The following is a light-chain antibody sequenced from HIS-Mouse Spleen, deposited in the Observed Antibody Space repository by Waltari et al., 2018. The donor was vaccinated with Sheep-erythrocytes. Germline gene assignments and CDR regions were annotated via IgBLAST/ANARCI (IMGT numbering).Light chain of an antibody. CDR3: QAWDSSTAV. J-gene: IGLJ2*01. Sequence: SYELTQPPSVSVSPGTTASITCPGDKLGDKYACWYQQKPGQSPVLVIYQDSKRPSGIPERFSGSNSGNTATLTISGTQAMDEADYYCQAWDSSTAVFGGGTKLTVL. V-gene: IGLV3-1*01. CDR2: QDS. CDR1: KLGDKY.